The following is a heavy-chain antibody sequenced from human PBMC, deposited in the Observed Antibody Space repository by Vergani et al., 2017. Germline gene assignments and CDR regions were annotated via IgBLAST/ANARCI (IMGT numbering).Heavy chain of an antibody. CDR2: IYVSGIT. J-gene: IGHJ4*02. V-gene: IGHV4-61*02. CDR1: GASINNDFYY. CDR3: ARQGELRYFDY. D-gene: IGHD1-26*01. Sequence: QVQLQESGPGLVKPSQTLSLTCTVSGASINNDFYYWHWIRQPAGKGLEWIGRIYVSGITDYNSSLQSRVSMSVDTSKNQFSLTLSSVTAADTAVYYCARQGELRYFDYWGQGTLVTVSS.